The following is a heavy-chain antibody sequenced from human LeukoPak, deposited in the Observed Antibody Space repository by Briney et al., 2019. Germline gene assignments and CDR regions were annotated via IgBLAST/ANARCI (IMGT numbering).Heavy chain of an antibody. V-gene: IGHV3-9*01. Sequence: GGSLRLSCAASGLTFDDYAMHWVRQAPGKGLEWVSGISWNSGSIGYADSVKGRFTISRDNAKNSLYLQMNSLRAEDTALYYCAKARNQYSSSSLDYWGQGTLVTVSS. D-gene: IGHD6-6*01. CDR3: AKARNQYSSSSLDY. J-gene: IGHJ4*02. CDR1: GLTFDDYA. CDR2: ISWNSGSI.